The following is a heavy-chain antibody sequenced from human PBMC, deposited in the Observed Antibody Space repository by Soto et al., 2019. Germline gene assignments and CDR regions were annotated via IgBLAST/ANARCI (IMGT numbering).Heavy chain of an antibody. CDR2: ISAYNGNT. CDR3: ARSKITIFGVVTYIPDSYYGMDV. CDR1: GYTFTSYG. Sequence: ASVKVSCKASGYTFTSYGISWVRQAPGQGLEWMGWISAYNGNTNYAQKLQGRVTMTTDTSTSTAYMELRSLRSDDTAVYYCARSKITIFGVVTYIPDSYYGMDVWGQGTTVTVSS. V-gene: IGHV1-18*01. D-gene: IGHD3-3*01. J-gene: IGHJ6*02.